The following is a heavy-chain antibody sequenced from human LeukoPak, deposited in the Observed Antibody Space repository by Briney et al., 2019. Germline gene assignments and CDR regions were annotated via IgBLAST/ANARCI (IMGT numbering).Heavy chain of an antibody. CDR3: ARGNYDSSGYSLYYYYYYMDV. CDR2: IIPIFGTA. D-gene: IGHD3-22*01. V-gene: IGHV1-69*05. J-gene: IGHJ6*03. CDR1: GGTFSSYA. Sequence: ASVKVSCKASGGTFSSYAISWVRQAPGQGLEWMEGIIPIFGTANYAQKFQGRVTITTDESTSTAYMELSSLRSEDTAVYYCARGNYDSSGYSLYYYYYYMDVWGKGTTVTVSS.